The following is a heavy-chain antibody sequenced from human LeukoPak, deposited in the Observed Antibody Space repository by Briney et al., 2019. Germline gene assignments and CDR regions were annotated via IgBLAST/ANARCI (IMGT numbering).Heavy chain of an antibody. CDR3: ARDCRLAATYYFDY. V-gene: IGHV4-34*01. J-gene: IGHJ4*02. D-gene: IGHD6-13*01. CDR1: GGSFSGYY. CDR2: INHSGST. Sequence: SETLSLTCAVYGGSFSGYYWSWIRQPPGKGLEWIGEINHSGSTNYNPSLKSRVTVSVDTSKNQFSLKLSSVTAADTAVYYCARDCRLAATYYFDYWGQGTLVTVSS.